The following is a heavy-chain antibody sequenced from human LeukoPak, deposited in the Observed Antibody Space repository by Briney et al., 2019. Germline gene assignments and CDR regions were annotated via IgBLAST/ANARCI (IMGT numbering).Heavy chain of an antibody. CDR1: SGSISTSNYY. CDR3: AAPWYYFDY. V-gene: IGHV4-39*01. J-gene: IGHJ4*02. D-gene: IGHD2-8*02. CDR2: IFYSGST. Sequence: SETLSLTCTVSSGSISTSNYYWGWVRQPPGEALEWIGNIFYSGSTYYSPSLKSRVTISLDTSRNQFSLKLSSVTAADTAVYYCAAPWYYFDYWGQGTLVTVSS.